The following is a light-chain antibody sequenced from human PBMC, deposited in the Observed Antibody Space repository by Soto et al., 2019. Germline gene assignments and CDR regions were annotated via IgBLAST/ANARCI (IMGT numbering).Light chain of an antibody. CDR2: WAS. CDR3: QQYYNTPFT. V-gene: IGKV4-1*01. J-gene: IGKJ3*01. Sequence: DIVMTQSPDSLAVSLGERATINCKSSQTVLSSSDNKNYLAWYQQKPGQPPKLLISWASARESGVPDRFSGSGSWTVFTLTISSLQAEDVAVYYCQQYYNTPFTFGPGTKVHIK. CDR1: QTVLSSSDNKNY.